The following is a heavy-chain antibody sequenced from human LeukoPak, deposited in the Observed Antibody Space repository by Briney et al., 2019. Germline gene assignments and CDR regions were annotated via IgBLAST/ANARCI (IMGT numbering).Heavy chain of an antibody. V-gene: IGHV3-23*01. Sequence: GGSLRLSCAASGFTFSSYAMSWVRQAPGKGLEWVSAISGSGGSTYYADSVKGRFTISRDNSKNTLYLQMNSLRAEDTAVYYCANVDSSGYYYRRTDAFDIWGQGTMVTVSS. CDR1: GFTFSSYA. D-gene: IGHD3-22*01. CDR3: ANVDSSGYYYRRTDAFDI. CDR2: ISGSGGST. J-gene: IGHJ3*02.